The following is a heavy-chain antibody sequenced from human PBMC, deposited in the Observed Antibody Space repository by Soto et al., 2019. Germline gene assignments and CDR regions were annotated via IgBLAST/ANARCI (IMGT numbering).Heavy chain of an antibody. CDR2: ISVNNGNT. CDR1: GYSFSSYG. D-gene: IGHD3-3*01. CDR3: ATSYDSGFDP. J-gene: IGHJ5*02. Sequence: GASVKVSCKASGYSFSSYGISWVRQAPGQGLDWMGWISVNNGNTDYAPKFQGRVTMTTDTSTSTAYMELRSLRSDDTAVYYCATSYDSGFDPWGQGTLVTVFS. V-gene: IGHV1-18*04.